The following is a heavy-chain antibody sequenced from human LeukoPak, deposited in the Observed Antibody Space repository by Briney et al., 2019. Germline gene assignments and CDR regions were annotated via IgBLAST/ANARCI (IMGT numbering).Heavy chain of an antibody. CDR2: INPNSGGT. V-gene: IGHV1-2*02. D-gene: IGHD3-22*01. CDR3: ARVPFLYYYDSSGYYFDY. CDR1: GYTFTGYY. J-gene: IGHJ4*02. Sequence: GASVKVSCKASGYTFTGYYMHWVRQAPGQGLEWMGWINPNSGGTNYAQKFQGRVTMTRDTSISTAYMELSRLRSDDTAVYYCARVPFLYYYDSSGYYFDYWGQGTLVTVSS.